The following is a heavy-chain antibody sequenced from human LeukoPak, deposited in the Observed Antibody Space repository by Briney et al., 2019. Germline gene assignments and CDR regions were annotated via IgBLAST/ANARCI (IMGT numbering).Heavy chain of an antibody. V-gene: IGHV4-34*01. CDR3: ARGGVDEYYYDSSGYYLFDY. Sequence: SETLSLTCAVYGGSFSGYYWSWIRQPPGKGLEWIGEINHSGSTNYNPSLKSRVTISVDTPKNQFSLKLSSVTAADTAVYYCARGGVDEYYYDSSGYYLFDYWGQGTLVTVSS. CDR2: INHSGST. D-gene: IGHD3-22*01. CDR1: GGSFSGYY. J-gene: IGHJ4*02.